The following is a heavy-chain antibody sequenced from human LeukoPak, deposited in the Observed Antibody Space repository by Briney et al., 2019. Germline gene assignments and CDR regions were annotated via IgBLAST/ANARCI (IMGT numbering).Heavy chain of an antibody. CDR3: ARGTGTMVNP. V-gene: IGHV1-8*02. Sequence: ASVKVSCKASGYTFTGYYMHWVRQAPGQGLEWMGWMNPNSGNTGYAQKFQGRVTMTRNTSISTAYMELSSLRSEDTAVYYCARGTGTMVNPWGQGTLVTVSS. J-gene: IGHJ5*02. CDR1: GYTFTGYY. CDR2: MNPNSGNT. D-gene: IGHD3-10*01.